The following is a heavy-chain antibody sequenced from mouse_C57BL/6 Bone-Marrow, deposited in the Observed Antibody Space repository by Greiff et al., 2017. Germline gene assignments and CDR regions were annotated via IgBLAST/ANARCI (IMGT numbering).Heavy chain of an antibody. CDR3: ARSNWVYAMDY. J-gene: IGHJ4*01. CDR2: IAPSDSYT. Sequence: QVQLQQPGAELVMPGASVKLSCKASGYTFTSYWMHWVKQRPGQGLEWIGEIAPSDSYTNYNQKFKGKSTLTVDKSSSTAYMQLSSLTSEDSAVYYCARSNWVYAMDYWGQGTSVTVSS. CDR1: GYTFTSYW. D-gene: IGHD4-1*02. V-gene: IGHV1-69*01.